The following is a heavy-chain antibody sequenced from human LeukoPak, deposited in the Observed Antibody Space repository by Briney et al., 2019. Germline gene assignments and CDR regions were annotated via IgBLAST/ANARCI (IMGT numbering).Heavy chain of an antibody. CDR1: GFTFSSYA. V-gene: IGHV3-23*01. D-gene: IGHD6-25*01. CDR2: ISGSGGST. CDR3: ANDYGSGLQVFDY. J-gene: IGHJ4*02. Sequence: GGSLRLSCVGSGFTFSSYAMSWVRQAPGKGLEWVSGISGSGGSTYYADSVKGRFTISRDNSRNTLFLQMNSLRADDTAIYYCANDYGSGLQVFDYWGQGSLVTVSS.